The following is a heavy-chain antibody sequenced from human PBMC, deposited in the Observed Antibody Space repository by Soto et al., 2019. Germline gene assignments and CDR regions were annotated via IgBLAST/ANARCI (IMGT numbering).Heavy chain of an antibody. CDR3: ARAGLRYSSAYYGMDV. D-gene: IGHD6-13*01. Sequence: QVQLVQSGAEVKKPGSSVKVSCKASGGTFSSYTISWVRQAPGQGLEWMGRIIPILGIANYAQKFQGRVTITADKSTSTAYMELSSLRSEDTAVYYCARAGLRYSSAYYGMDVWGQGTTVTVSS. J-gene: IGHJ6*02. CDR1: GGTFSSYT. V-gene: IGHV1-69*02. CDR2: IIPILGIA.